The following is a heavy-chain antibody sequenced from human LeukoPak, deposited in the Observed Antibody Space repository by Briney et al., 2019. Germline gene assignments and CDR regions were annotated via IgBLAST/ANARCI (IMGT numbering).Heavy chain of an antibody. CDR1: GFTFSDYY. D-gene: IGHD6-6*01. V-gene: IGHV3-11*04. Sequence: GGSLRLSCAASGFTFSDYYMSWIRQAPGKGLEWVSYISSSGSTIYYADSVRGRFTISRDNTKNSLFLQMNSLRAEDTAIYYCARDVGTSSNRYDPWGQGTLVTVSS. J-gene: IGHJ5*02. CDR2: ISSSGSTI. CDR3: ARDVGTSSNRYDP.